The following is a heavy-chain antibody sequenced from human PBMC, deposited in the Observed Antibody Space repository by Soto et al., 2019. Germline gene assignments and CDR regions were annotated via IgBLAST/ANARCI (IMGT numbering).Heavy chain of an antibody. V-gene: IGHV1-69*01. CDR3: ARDRIQLRLGKYSFNGMDV. CDR2: IVPRFGSP. CDR1: GGTFSDYA. D-gene: IGHD3-16*01. J-gene: IGHJ6*02. Sequence: QVQLVQSGAEMRKPGSSLRVSCKASGGTFSDYAFSWVRQAPGQGLEWMGGIVPRFGSPNYAQKFVGRVTTTAGPSSSTVYMALSSLRFDATAVYFCARDRIQLRLGKYSFNGMDVWGQGTTIIVSS.